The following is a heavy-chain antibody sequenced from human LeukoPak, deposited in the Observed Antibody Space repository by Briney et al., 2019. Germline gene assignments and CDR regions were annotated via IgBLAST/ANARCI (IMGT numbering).Heavy chain of an antibody. Sequence: PGGSLRLSCAASGFTFRNYAMSWVRQAPGKGLEWVSAISGSGEVTYYADAVKGRFTISRDNSKSTMYLQMNSLRAEDTAVYYCAKGHFYDSSGYYYYFDFWDQGTLVTVSS. CDR3: AKGHFYDSSGYYYYFDF. D-gene: IGHD3-22*01. CDR1: GFTFRNYA. V-gene: IGHV3-23*01. CDR2: ISGSGEVT. J-gene: IGHJ4*02.